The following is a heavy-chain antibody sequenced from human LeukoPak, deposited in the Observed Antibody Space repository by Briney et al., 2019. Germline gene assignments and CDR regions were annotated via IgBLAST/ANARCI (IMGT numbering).Heavy chain of an antibody. Sequence: GASVKVSCKASGYTFTGYSMHWVRQAPGQGLEWTGRINPNSGGTNYAQKFQGRVTMTRDTSISTVYMELRRLRSDDTAVYYCARDTSIWSSSDYWGQGTLVTVSS. D-gene: IGHD2-2*01. V-gene: IGHV1-2*06. CDR2: INPNSGGT. CDR1: GYTFTGYS. CDR3: ARDTSIWSSSDY. J-gene: IGHJ4*02.